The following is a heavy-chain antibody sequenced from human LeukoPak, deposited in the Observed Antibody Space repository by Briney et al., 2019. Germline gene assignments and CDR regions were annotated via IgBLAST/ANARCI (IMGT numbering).Heavy chain of an antibody. CDR1: GGSISSGGYY. D-gene: IGHD6-6*01. J-gene: IGHJ4*02. V-gene: IGHV4-30-2*01. CDR2: IYHSGST. CDR3: ARSSTAARVPLDY. Sequence: SETLSLTCTVSGGSISSGGYYWSWIRQPPGKGLEWIGYIYHSGSTYYNPSLKSRVTISVDRSKNQFSLKLSSVTAADTAVYYCARSSTAARVPLDYWGQGTLVTVSS.